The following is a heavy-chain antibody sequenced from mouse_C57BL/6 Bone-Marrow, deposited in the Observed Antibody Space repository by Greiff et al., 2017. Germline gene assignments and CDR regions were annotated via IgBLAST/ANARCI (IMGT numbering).Heavy chain of an antibody. CDR2: IHPNSGST. CDR1: GYTFTSYW. CDR3: ANSSYDWYFDV. D-gene: IGHD1-1*01. V-gene: IGHV1-64*01. Sequence: QVQLQQSGAELVKPGASVKLSCKASGYTFTSYWMHWVKQRPGQGLEWIGMIHPNSGSTNYNEKFKSKATLTVDKSSSTAYMLLSSLTSADSAVYYCANSSYDWYFDVWGTGTTVTVSS. J-gene: IGHJ1*03.